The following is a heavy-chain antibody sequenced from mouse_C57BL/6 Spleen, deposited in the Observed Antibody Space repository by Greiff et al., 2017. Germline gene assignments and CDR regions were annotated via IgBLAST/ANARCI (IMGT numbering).Heavy chain of an antibody. Sequence: EVQLQQSGAELVRPGASVKLSCTASGFNIKDYYMHWVKQRHEQGLEWIGRIGPEDGDTEYAPKFQGKATMTADTSSNPAYLQLSRRTSEDTAFYYCTTSGSVYDYIAYWGHGTLVTVSA. V-gene: IGHV14-1*01. CDR1: GFNIKDYY. CDR2: IGPEDGDT. D-gene: IGHD2-4*01. J-gene: IGHJ3*01. CDR3: TTSGSVYDYIAY.